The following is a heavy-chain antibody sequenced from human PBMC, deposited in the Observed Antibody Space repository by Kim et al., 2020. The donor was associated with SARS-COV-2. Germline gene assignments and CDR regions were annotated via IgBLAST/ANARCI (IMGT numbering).Heavy chain of an antibody. CDR1: GGSISSSSYY. D-gene: IGHD5-12*01. J-gene: IGHJ6*02. Sequence: SETLSLTCTVSGGSISSSSYYWGWIRQPPGKGLEWIGSIYYSGSTYYNPSLKSRVTISVDTSKNQFSLKLSSVTAADTAVYYCARQGPDGYNRPYYYYYGMDVWGQGTTVTVSS. CDR2: IYYSGST. V-gene: IGHV4-39*01. CDR3: ARQGPDGYNRPYYYYYGMDV.